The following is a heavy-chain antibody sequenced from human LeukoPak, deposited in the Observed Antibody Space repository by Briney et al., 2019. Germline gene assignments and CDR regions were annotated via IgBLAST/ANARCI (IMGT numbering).Heavy chain of an antibody. CDR2: INPNSGGT. J-gene: IGHJ4*02. CDR1: GYTFIGYY. CDR3: ARDLDRRYYFDY. Sequence: ASVKVSCKASGYTFIGYYMHWVRQAPGQGLEWMGWINPNSGGTNYAQKFQGRVTMTRDTSISTAYMELSRLRSDDTAVYYCARDLDRRYYFDYWGQGTLVTVSS. V-gene: IGHV1-2*02.